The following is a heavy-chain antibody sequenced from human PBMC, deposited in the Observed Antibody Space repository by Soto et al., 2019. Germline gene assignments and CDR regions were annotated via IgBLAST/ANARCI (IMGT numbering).Heavy chain of an antibody. CDR2: ISSSSSYI. J-gene: IGHJ3*02. Sequence: GKGLEWVSSISSSSSYIDYADSVKGRFTISRDNAKNSLYLQMNSLRAEDTAVYYCARVLGIAEVAAVSDIRRKRTTVIVSP. V-gene: IGHV3-21*01. CDR3: ARVLGIAEVAAVSDI. D-gene: IGHD6-13*01.